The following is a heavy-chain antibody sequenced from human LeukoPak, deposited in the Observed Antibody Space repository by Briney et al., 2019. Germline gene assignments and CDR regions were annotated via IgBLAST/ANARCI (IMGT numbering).Heavy chain of an antibody. V-gene: IGHV3-74*01. D-gene: IGHD1-26*01. Sequence: PGGSLRLSCAASGFTFSSYWMHWVRHAPGKGLVWVSRINSDGSSTSYADSVKGRFTISRDNAKNTLYLQMNSLRAEDTAVYYCARGDTEWELYSYWGQGTLVTVSS. J-gene: IGHJ4*02. CDR1: GFTFSSYW. CDR3: ARGDTEWELYSY. CDR2: INSDGSST.